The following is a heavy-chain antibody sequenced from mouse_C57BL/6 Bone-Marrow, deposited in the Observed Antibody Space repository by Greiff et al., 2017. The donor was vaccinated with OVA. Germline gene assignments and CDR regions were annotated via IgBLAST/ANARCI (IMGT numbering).Heavy chain of an antibody. J-gene: IGHJ1*03. D-gene: IGHD1-1*01. CDR3: ARLLRSGPHWYFDV. Sequence: VQLQQSGAELVRPGASVKLSCTASGFNIKDDYMHWVKQRPEQGLEWIGWIDPENGDTEYASKFQGKATITADTSSNTAYLQLSSLTSEDTAVYYCARLLRSGPHWYFDVWGTGTTVTVSS. CDR2: IDPENGDT. CDR1: GFNIKDDY. V-gene: IGHV14-4*01.